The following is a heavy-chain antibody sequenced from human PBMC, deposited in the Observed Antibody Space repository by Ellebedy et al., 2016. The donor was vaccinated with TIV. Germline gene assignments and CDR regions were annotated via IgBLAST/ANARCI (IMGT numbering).Heavy chain of an antibody. V-gene: IGHV3-33*08. CDR1: GFTFSSYS. J-gene: IGHJ4*02. D-gene: IGHD5-18*01. CDR3: ARGDVIQSWLHWVY. Sequence: GGSLRLSCAASGFTFSSYSMNWVRQAPGKGLEWVAVIWYDGSNKYYADSVKGRFTISRDNAKNSLFLQMNSLRVEDTAVYYCARGDVIQSWLHWVYWGPGTLVTVSS. CDR2: IWYDGSNK.